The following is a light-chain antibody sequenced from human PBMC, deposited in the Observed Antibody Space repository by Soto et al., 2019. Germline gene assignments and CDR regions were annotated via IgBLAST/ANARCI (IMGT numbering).Light chain of an antibody. J-gene: IGLJ1*01. CDR3: SSYVGDNNYV. CDR1: SSDVGGYNF. V-gene: IGLV2-8*01. Sequence: SVLTQPPSASGSPGQSVTISCTGTSSDVGGYNFVSWYQQHPGKAPKLLIYEVTKRPSGVPDRFSGSKSGNTASLTVSGLQAEDEADYYCSSYVGDNNYVFGTGTKVTVL. CDR2: EVT.